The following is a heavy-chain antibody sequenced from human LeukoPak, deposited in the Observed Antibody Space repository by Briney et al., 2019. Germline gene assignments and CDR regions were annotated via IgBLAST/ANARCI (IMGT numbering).Heavy chain of an antibody. J-gene: IGHJ6*02. V-gene: IGHV3-64*01. Sequence: QPGGSLRHSCAASGFTFSSYAMHWVRQAPGKGLEYVSAISSNGGSTYYANSVKGRFTISRDNSKNTLYLQMGSLRAEDMAVYYCASSTIFGVVITYGMDVWGQGTTVTVSS. CDR3: ASSTIFGVVITYGMDV. CDR2: ISSNGGST. D-gene: IGHD3-3*01. CDR1: GFTFSSYA.